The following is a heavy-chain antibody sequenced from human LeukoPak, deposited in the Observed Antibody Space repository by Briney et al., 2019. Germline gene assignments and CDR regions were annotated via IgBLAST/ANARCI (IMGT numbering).Heavy chain of an antibody. D-gene: IGHD6-13*01. CDR3: ARARSAAGKRDPYNWFDP. Sequence: SETLSLTCTVSGGSISSYYWSRIRQPAGKGLEWIGRIYTSGSTNYNPSLKSRVTISVDKSKNQFSLKLSSVTAADTAVYYCARARSAAGKRDPYNWFDPWGQGTLVTVSS. CDR1: GGSISSYY. V-gene: IGHV4-4*07. J-gene: IGHJ5*02. CDR2: IYTSGST.